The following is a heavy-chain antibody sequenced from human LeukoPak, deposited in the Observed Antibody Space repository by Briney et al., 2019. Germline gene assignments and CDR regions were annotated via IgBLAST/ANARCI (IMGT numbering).Heavy chain of an antibody. V-gene: IGHV4-34*01. CDR2: INHSGST. J-gene: IGHJ5*02. CDR3: ARLYCSSTSCYVNWFDP. Sequence: SETLSLTFAVYGGSFSGYYWSWIRQPPGKGLEWIGEINHSGSTNYNPSLKSRVTISVDTSKNQFSLKLSSVTAADTAVYYCARLYCSSTSCYVNWFDPWGQGTLVTVSS. D-gene: IGHD2-2*01. CDR1: GGSFSGYY.